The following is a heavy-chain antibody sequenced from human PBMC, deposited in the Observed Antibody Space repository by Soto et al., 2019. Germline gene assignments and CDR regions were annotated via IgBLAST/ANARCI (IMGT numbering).Heavy chain of an antibody. V-gene: IGHV1-18*01. Sequence: GGSVEVSCKASGYPFNPHDISWVREAPGQGVEGMGRISTYNGNTNYPQSLQGRLTMTTDTSTTTAYMELRSLRSDDTAVYYCARDPYHVLMVNAPNLYGMDVWGQGTTVTVSS. CDR1: GYPFNPHD. CDR2: ISTYNGNT. J-gene: IGHJ6*02. CDR3: ARDPYHVLMVNAPNLYGMDV. D-gene: IGHD2-8*01.